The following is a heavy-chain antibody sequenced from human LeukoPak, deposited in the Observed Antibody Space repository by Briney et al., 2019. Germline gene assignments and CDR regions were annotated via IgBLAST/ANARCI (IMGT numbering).Heavy chain of an antibody. CDR2: IWSDGINK. Sequence: GGSLTLSCAASGFTFSNYGIHWVRQAPGKGLEWMAVIWSDGINKYYVDSVKGRFTISRDNSKNTLYLQMNSLRADDTAVYYCARSTYSSSSYYFDYWGQGSLVTVSP. J-gene: IGHJ4*02. CDR3: ARSTYSSSSYYFDY. D-gene: IGHD6-13*01. CDR1: GFTFSNYG. V-gene: IGHV3-33*01.